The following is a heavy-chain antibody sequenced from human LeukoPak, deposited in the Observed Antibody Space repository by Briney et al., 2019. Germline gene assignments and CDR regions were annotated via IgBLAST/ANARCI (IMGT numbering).Heavy chain of an antibody. Sequence: ASVKVSCKASGYTFTSYDISWVRQAPGQGLEWMGWISAYNGNRNHAQKLQGRVTMTTDTSTSTAYMELRSLRSDDTAVYYCARVDYVPSYYYYYMDVWGKGTTVTVSS. D-gene: IGHD4/OR15-4a*01. CDR2: ISAYNGNR. CDR1: GYTFTSYD. V-gene: IGHV1-18*01. J-gene: IGHJ6*03. CDR3: ARVDYVPSYYYYYMDV.